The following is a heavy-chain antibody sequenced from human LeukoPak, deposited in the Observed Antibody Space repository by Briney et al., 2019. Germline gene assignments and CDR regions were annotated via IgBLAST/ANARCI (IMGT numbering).Heavy chain of an antibody. Sequence: SETLSLTCTVSGGSISNYYWSWIRQHPGKGLEWIGYSYYSGNTYYNPSLKSRVTISVDTSKNQFSLKLSSVTAADTAVYYCARSGCTNGVCYEFDCWGQGALVTVSS. J-gene: IGHJ4*02. CDR2: SYYSGNT. V-gene: IGHV4-59*06. D-gene: IGHD2-8*01. CDR3: ARSGCTNGVCYEFDC. CDR1: GGSISNYY.